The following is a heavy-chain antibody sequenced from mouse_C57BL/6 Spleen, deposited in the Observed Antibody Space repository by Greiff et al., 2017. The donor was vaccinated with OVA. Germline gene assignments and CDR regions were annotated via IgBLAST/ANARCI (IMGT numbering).Heavy chain of an antibody. V-gene: IGHV5-9-1*02. Sequence: EVQGVESGEGLVKPGGSLKLSCAASGFTFSSYAMSWVRQTPEKRLEWVAYISSGGDYIYYADTVKGRFTISRDNARNTLYLQMSSLKSEDTAMYYCTRDAYGSSSFFDYWGQGTTLTVSS. CDR3: TRDAYGSSSFFDY. CDR1: GFTFSSYA. D-gene: IGHD1-1*01. CDR2: ISSGGDYI. J-gene: IGHJ2*01.